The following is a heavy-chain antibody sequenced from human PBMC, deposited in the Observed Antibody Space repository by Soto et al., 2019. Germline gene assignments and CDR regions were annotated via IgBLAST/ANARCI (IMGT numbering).Heavy chain of an antibody. CDR3: ARAQVRYFDWLPNYVDY. D-gene: IGHD3-9*01. J-gene: IGHJ4*02. Sequence: QVQLQESGPGLVKPSQTLSLTCTVSGGSISSGDYYWSWIHQPPGKGLEWIGYIYYSGSTYYNPSLKSRVTISVDTSKNQFSLKLSSVTAADTAVYYCARAQVRYFDWLPNYVDYWGQGTLVTVSS. V-gene: IGHV4-30-4*01. CDR2: IYYSGST. CDR1: GGSISSGDYY.